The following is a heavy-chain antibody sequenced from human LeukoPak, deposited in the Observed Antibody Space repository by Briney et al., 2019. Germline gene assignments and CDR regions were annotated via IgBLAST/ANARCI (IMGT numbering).Heavy chain of an antibody. J-gene: IGHJ3*02. CDR1: EFTFASYS. V-gene: IGHV3-21*01. Sequence: GGSLRLSCATSEFTFASYSMSWVRQAPGKGLEWVSSISSSSIYIYYADSVKGRFTISRDNAKNSLYLQMNSLRAEDTAVYYCVKPQDYGDYAAFDIWGQGTMVTVSS. D-gene: IGHD4-17*01. CDR3: VKPQDYGDYAAFDI. CDR2: ISSSSIYI.